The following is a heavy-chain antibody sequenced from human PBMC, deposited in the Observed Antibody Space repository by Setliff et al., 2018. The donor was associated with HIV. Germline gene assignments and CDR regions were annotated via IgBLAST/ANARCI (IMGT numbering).Heavy chain of an antibody. D-gene: IGHD2-15*01. CDR1: GFTRSSYE. Sequence: GSLRLSCAASGFTRSSYEMNWVRQAPGKGLEWVSYISSSGSTKYYADSVKGRFTISRDNPKNTLYLQMNSLRADDTAVYYCAKTLPTLYPPHDYYFAMDVWGQGTTVTVSS. CDR2: ISSSGSTK. V-gene: IGHV3-48*03. J-gene: IGHJ6*02. CDR3: AKTLPTLYPPHDYYFAMDV.